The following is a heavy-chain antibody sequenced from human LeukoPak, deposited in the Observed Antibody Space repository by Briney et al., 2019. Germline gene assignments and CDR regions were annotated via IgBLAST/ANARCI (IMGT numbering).Heavy chain of an antibody. CDR1: GGSFSGYY. J-gene: IGHJ4*02. D-gene: IGHD3-10*01. CDR2: INHSGST. CDR3: ARGSILKYGSGTYNY. Sequence: SETLSLTCPVYGGSFSGYYWSRIRQPPGKGLEWIGEINHSGSTNYNPSLKSRVTISVDTSKNQFSLKLSSVTAADTAVYYCARGSILKYGSGTYNYWGQGTLVTVSS. V-gene: IGHV4-34*01.